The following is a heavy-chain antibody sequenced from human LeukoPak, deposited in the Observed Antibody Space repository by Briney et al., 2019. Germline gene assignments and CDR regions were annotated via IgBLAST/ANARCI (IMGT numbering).Heavy chain of an antibody. Sequence: GGSLRLSCAASGFTFSSYSMNWVRQAPGKGLEWVSSISSSSSYIYYADSVKGRFTISRDNAKNSLYLQMNSLRAEDTAVYYCASGSYCYDSSGLDYWGQGTLVTVSS. CDR1: GFTFSSYS. J-gene: IGHJ4*02. D-gene: IGHD3-22*01. CDR2: ISSSSSYI. V-gene: IGHV3-21*01. CDR3: ASGSYCYDSSGLDY.